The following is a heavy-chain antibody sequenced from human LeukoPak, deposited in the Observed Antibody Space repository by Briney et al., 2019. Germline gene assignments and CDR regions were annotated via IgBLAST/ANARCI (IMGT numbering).Heavy chain of an antibody. CDR1: GFTVSSNS. V-gene: IGHV3-53*01. Sequence: PGGSLRLSCTVSGFTVSSNSMSWVRQAPGKGLEWVSFIYSDNTHCSDSVKGRFTISRDNSKNTLYLQMNSLRAEDTAAYYCARRAGAYSHPYDYWGQGTLVTVSS. CDR3: ARRAGAYSHPYDY. D-gene: IGHD4/OR15-4a*01. CDR2: IYSDNT. J-gene: IGHJ4*02.